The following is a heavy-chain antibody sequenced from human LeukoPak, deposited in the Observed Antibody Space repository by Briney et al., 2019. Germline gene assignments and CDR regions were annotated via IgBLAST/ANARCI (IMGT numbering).Heavy chain of an antibody. J-gene: IGHJ6*03. Sequence: GGSLRLSCAASGFTFSSYAMNWVRQAPGKGLEFVSYISDSTSTIYYADSVKGRFTISRDNAQNSLYLQMNNLRAEDTAVYYCARTCSSSCYYYYYMDVWGEGTTVTVSS. CDR3: ARTCSSSCYYYYYMDV. D-gene: IGHD6-6*01. CDR2: ISDSTSTI. CDR1: GFTFSSYA. V-gene: IGHV3-48*04.